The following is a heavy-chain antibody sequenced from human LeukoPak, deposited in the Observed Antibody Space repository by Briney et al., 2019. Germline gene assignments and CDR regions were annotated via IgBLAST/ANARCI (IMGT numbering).Heavy chain of an antibody. J-gene: IGHJ4*02. CDR2: ISTSSLYI. D-gene: IGHD5-12*01. Sequence: KSGGSLRLSCAASGFTFSSYTMTWVRQAPGKGLEWVSSISTSSLYIYYADSVKGRFTISRDNARNSVYLEMNSLRAEDTAVYYCASQGSGYDSPIDYWGQGTLVTVSS. CDR3: ASQGSGYDSPIDY. CDR1: GFTFSSYT. V-gene: IGHV3-21*01.